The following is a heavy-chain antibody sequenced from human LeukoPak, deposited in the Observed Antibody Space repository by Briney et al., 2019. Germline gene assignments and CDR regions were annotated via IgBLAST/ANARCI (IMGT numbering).Heavy chain of an antibody. D-gene: IGHD6-13*01. CDR1: GFTFSSYA. Sequence: GRSLRLSCAASGFTFSSYAMHWVRQAPGKGLEWVAVISYDGSNKYYADPVKGRFTISRDNSKNTLYLQMNSLRAEDTAVYYCARDGSYSSSWYFDYWGQGTLVTVSS. CDR2: ISYDGSNK. J-gene: IGHJ4*02. CDR3: ARDGSYSSSWYFDY. V-gene: IGHV3-30*04.